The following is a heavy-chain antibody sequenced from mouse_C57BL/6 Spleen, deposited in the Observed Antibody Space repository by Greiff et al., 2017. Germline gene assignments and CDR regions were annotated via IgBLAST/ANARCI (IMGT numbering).Heavy chain of an antibody. CDR2: IWSNGST. V-gene: IGHV2-6-1*01. Sequence: VKLMESGPGLVAPSQSLSITCTVSGFSLTSYGVHWVRQPPGKGLEWLVVIWSNGSTTNNSALKSRLSIIKYNSKSQVFLKMNSLQTDDTAMYYCARHNDYDPYYAMDYWGQGTSVTVSS. CDR1: GFSLTSYG. CDR3: ARHNDYDPYYAMDY. J-gene: IGHJ4*01. D-gene: IGHD2-4*01.